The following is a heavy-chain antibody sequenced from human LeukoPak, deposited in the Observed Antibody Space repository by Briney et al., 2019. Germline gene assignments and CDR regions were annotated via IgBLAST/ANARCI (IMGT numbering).Heavy chain of an antibody. D-gene: IGHD2-2*01. J-gene: IGHJ4*02. CDR1: GFTVSNSY. V-gene: IGHV3-53*01. CDR2: VYSGGSGST. CDR3: AHREATSWAHDY. Sequence: GGSLRLSCAASGFTVSNSYMSWVRQAPGKGLEWVSVVYSGGSGSTYYADSVKGRFTTSTDNSKNTLNLQMNSLRAEDTAVYYCAHREATSWAHDYWGQGTLVTVSS.